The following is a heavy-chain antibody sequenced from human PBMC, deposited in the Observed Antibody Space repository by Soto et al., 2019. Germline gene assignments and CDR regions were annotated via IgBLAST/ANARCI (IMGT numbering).Heavy chain of an antibody. CDR3: ARDGDGYRAQSFDY. Sequence: PGGSLRLSCAASGFTFSSYEMNWVRQAPGKGLEWVSYISSSGSTIYYADSVKGRFTISRDNAKNSLYLQMNSLRAEDTAVYYCARDGDGYRAQSFDYWGQGTLVTVSS. CDR2: ISSSGSTI. V-gene: IGHV3-48*03. J-gene: IGHJ4*02. D-gene: IGHD5-12*01. CDR1: GFTFSSYE.